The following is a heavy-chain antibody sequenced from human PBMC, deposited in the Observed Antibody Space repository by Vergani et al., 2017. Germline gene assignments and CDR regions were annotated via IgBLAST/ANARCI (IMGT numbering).Heavy chain of an antibody. V-gene: IGHV4-59*01. CDR2: MYHSGST. CDR3: GRIVVPAAIRSFIWARFDP. D-gene: IGHD2-2*02. CDR1: GGSMSGYY. J-gene: IGHJ5*02. Sequence: QVRLQESGPGLVKPSETLSLTCSVSGGSMSGYYWSWIRQPPGKELEWIGYMYHSGSTNYNPSLETRVTISGDTSKNQFSLKLNSVTAADTAVYYCGRIVVPAAIRSFIWARFDPWGQGTLVTVSS.